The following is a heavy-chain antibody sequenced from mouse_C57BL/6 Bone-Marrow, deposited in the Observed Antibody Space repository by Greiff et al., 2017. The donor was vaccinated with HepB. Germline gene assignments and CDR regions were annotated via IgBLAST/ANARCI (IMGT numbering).Heavy chain of an antibody. V-gene: IGHV1-72*01. D-gene: IGHD1-1*01. Sequence: VQLQQSGAELVKPGASVKLSCKASGYTFTSYWMHWVKQRPGRGLEWIGRIDPNSGGTKYNEKFKSKATLTVDKPSSTAYMQLSSLTSEDSAVYYWARSEFITTVVEAFAYWGQGTLVTVSA. CDR3: ARSEFITTVVEAFAY. CDR2: IDPNSGGT. CDR1: GYTFTSYW. J-gene: IGHJ3*01.